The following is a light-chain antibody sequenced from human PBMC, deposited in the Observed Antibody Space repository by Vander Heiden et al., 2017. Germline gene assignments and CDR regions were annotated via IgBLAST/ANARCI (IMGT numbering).Light chain of an antibody. CDR3: QSYDSGLTGYVV. Sequence: QSVLTQPPSVSGAPGQRVTLSCTGRSSNIGAGYDVHWYQQVPRTAPKLLIYGNTNRPSGVPDRFSGSKSGTSASLAITGLQAEDEADYYCQSYDSGLTGYVVFGGGTKLTVL. V-gene: IGLV1-40*01. CDR2: GNT. J-gene: IGLJ2*01. CDR1: SSNIGAGYD.